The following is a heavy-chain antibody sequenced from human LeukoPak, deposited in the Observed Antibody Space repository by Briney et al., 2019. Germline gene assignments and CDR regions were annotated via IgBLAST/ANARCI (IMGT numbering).Heavy chain of an antibody. Sequence: GGSLRLSCAASGFVFSASYMSWVRKAPGKGLEWVATIKPDGSEKYHVDSVSGRFTISRDNTNDSLFLQMNSLRVDDTAVYYCVRGGTYSTLSWGQGTLVNVS. V-gene: IGHV3-7*01. CDR3: VRGGTYSTLS. CDR2: IKPDGSEK. CDR1: GFVFSASY. D-gene: IGHD2-15*01. J-gene: IGHJ5*02.